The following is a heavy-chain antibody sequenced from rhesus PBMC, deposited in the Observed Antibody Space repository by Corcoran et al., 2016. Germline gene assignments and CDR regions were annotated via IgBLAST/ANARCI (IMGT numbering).Heavy chain of an antibody. Sequence: QVQLQESGQGLVKPPETLSLTCPVPGYSISRDYGWSGNRPPPGKGLGWIGYIGASSASTNYNPSLNSRVTISKATSKNQFSLKLSSVTAADTAVYYCANGSFDYWGQGVLVTVSS. CDR3: ANGSFDY. D-gene: IGHD5-12*01. V-gene: IGHV4-127*01. CDR2: IGASSAST. J-gene: IGHJ4*01. CDR1: GYSISRDYG.